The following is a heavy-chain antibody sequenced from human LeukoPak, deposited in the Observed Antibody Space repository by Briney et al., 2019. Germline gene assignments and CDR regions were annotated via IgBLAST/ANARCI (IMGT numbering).Heavy chain of an antibody. Sequence: GRSLRLSCAASGFTFSSYAMHWVRQAPGKGLEWVAVISYDGSNKYYADSVKGRFTISRDNSKNTLYLQMNSLRAEDTAVYYCAKDVRGYDFWSGYSDYWGQGTLVTVSS. D-gene: IGHD3-3*01. CDR1: GFTFSSYA. CDR2: ISYDGSNK. V-gene: IGHV3-30-3*01. J-gene: IGHJ4*02. CDR3: AKDVRGYDFWSGYSDY.